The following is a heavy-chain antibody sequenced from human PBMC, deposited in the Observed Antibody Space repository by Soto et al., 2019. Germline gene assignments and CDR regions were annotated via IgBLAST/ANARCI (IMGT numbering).Heavy chain of an antibody. J-gene: IGHJ6*02. D-gene: IGHD3-3*01. CDR1: GFTFSSYS. CDR3: VLRFLEWLLPEYYYYYGMDV. V-gene: IGHV3-21*01. Sequence: PGGPLRLACAASGFTFSSYSMNWVRQAPGKGLEWVSSISSSSYIYYADSVKGRFTISRDNAKNSLYLQMNSLRAEDTAVYYCVLRFLEWLLPEYYYYYGMDVWGQGTTVTVSS. CDR2: ISSSSYI.